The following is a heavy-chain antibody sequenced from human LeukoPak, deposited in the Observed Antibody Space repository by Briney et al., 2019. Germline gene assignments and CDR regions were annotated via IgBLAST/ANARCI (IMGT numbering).Heavy chain of an antibody. CDR1: GFTFSSYG. CDR2: IWYDGSNK. J-gene: IGHJ4*02. Sequence: PGGSLRLSCAASGFTFSSYGMHWVRQAPGKGLEWGAVIWYDGSNKYYADSVKGRFTISRDNSKNTLYLQMNSLRAEDTAVYYCARDAVYSSSWQYYWGQGTLVTVSS. V-gene: IGHV3-33*01. D-gene: IGHD6-13*01. CDR3: ARDAVYSSSWQYY.